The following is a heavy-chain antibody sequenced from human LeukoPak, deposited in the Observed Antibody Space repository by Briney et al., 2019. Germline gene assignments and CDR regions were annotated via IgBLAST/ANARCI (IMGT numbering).Heavy chain of an antibody. J-gene: IGHJ5*02. CDR1: GGSISSYY. CDR2: ISYSGTT. D-gene: IGHD6-6*01. CDR3: AGHAYPVAARRGWFDP. Sequence: PSETLSLTCTVSGGSISSYYWSWIRQPPGKGLEWIGYISYSGTTNYNPSLKSRVTISIDTSKNQFSLKLSSVTAADTAVYYCAGHAYPVAARRGWFDPWGQGTLVTVSS. V-gene: IGHV4-59*08.